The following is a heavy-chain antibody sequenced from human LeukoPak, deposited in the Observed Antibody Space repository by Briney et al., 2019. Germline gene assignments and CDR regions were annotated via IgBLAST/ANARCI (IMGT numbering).Heavy chain of an antibody. V-gene: IGHV3-30*04. D-gene: IGHD6-19*01. CDR3: ARSPHMGGWYHQVDY. J-gene: IGHJ4*02. CDR2: ISYDGSNK. Sequence: GSLTLSCAASGFTFSSYAMHWVRQAPGKGLGWAAVISYDGSNKYYADSVKGRFTISRDNFKSTLYLQMNTLRAEDTAVYYCARSPHMGGWYHQVDYWGQGTLVTVSS. CDR1: GFTFSSYA.